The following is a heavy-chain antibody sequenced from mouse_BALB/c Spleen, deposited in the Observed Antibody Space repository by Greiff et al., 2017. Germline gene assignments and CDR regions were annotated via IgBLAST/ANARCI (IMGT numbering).Heavy chain of an antibody. CDR3: APYDGYYLCAY. CDR2: IDPENGNT. D-gene: IGHD2-3*01. CDR1: GFNIKDYY. J-gene: IGHJ3*01. Sequence: EVKLMESGAELVRPGALVKLSCKASGFNIKDYYMHWVKQRPEQGLEWIGWIDPENGNTIYDPKFQGKARITADTSSNTAYLQLSSLTSEDTAVYYCAPYDGYYLCAYGGKGTLVTVSA. V-gene: IGHV14-1*02.